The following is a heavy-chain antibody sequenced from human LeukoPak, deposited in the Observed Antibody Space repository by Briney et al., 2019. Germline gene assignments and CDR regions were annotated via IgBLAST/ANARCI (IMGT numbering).Heavy chain of an antibody. V-gene: IGHV3-15*01. CDR2: IKTEMDGAPT. CDR1: GITFNKAW. Sequence: SGGSLRLSCAASGITFNKAWMSWVRQAPGKGLEWRGRIKTEMDGAPTEYATPMKGKFTISRDDSKNMVYLQMNSLTTEDTGVYYCTTDQWLVPHGSARGYGFDLWGQGTMVTVSS. CDR3: TTDQWLVPHGSARGYGFDL. J-gene: IGHJ3*01. D-gene: IGHD6-19*01.